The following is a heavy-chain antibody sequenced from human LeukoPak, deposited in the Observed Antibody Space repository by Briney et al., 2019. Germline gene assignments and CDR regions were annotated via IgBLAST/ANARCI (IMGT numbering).Heavy chain of an antibody. J-gene: IGHJ6*02. D-gene: IGHD2-21*01. CDR1: GDSVSSNSAA. CDR3: ARDYTREDCDNYYGMDV. Sequence: SQTLSLTFAISGDSVSSNSAAWNWIRQSPSRGLEWLGRTYYRSKWYNDYAVSVKSRITINPDTSKNQFSLQLNSVTPEDTAVYYCARDYTREDCDNYYGMDVWGQGTTVTVSS. V-gene: IGHV6-1*01. CDR2: TYYRSKWYN.